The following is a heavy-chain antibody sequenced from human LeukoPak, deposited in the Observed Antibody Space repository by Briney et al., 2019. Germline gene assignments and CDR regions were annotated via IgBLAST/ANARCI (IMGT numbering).Heavy chain of an antibody. Sequence: GGSLRLSCAASGFTFSSYGMHWVRQAPGKGLEWVAVISYDGSNKYYADSVKGRFTISRDNSKNTLHLQMNSLRAEDTAVYYCAKYRIALDYWGQGTLVTVSS. J-gene: IGHJ4*02. CDR3: AKYRIALDY. CDR1: GFTFSSYG. CDR2: ISYDGSNK. D-gene: IGHD6-13*01. V-gene: IGHV3-30*18.